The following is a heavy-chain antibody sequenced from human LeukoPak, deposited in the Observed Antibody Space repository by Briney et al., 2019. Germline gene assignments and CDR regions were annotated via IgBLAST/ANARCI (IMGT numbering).Heavy chain of an antibody. V-gene: IGHV4-30-4*01. CDR2: VFYSGST. Sequence: SETLSLTCTVSSGSISSDDYYWSWIRQPPGKGLEWIGYVFYSGSTYYNPSLKSRVTISVDRSKNQFSLNLRSVTAADAAVYYCARVTKPLVVVTAWGQGTLVTVSS. J-gene: IGHJ5*02. CDR3: ARVTKPLVVVTA. CDR1: SGSISSDDYY. D-gene: IGHD2-21*02.